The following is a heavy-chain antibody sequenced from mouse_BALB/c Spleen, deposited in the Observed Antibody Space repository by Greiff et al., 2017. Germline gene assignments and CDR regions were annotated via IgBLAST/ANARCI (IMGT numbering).Heavy chain of an antibody. Sequence: QVQLQQSGPELVKPGASVKMSCKASGYTFTDYVISWVKQRTGQGLEWIGEIYPGSGSTYYNEKFKGKATLTADKSSNTAYMQLSSLTSEDSAVYFCARRILRLFDYWGQGTTLTVSS. CDR3: ARRILRLFDY. J-gene: IGHJ2*01. V-gene: IGHV1-81*01. D-gene: IGHD1-2*01. CDR2: IYPGSGST. CDR1: GYTFTDYV.